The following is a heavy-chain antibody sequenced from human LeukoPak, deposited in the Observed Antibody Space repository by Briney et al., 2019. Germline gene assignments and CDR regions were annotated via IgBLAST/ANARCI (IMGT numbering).Heavy chain of an antibody. CDR2: IDPSDSYT. Sequence: PGGALRISCKGSGCIFTSYWISGGRQLPGKGLEGRGRIDPSDSYTNYSPSFQGHVTISADKSIRTAYLQWSSLKASDTAMYYCAFLPGYQAWGGNWFDLWGQGTLVTVSS. D-gene: IGHD2-2*01. V-gene: IGHV5-10-1*01. J-gene: IGHJ5*02. CDR1: GCIFTSYW. CDR3: AFLPGYQAWGGNWFDL.